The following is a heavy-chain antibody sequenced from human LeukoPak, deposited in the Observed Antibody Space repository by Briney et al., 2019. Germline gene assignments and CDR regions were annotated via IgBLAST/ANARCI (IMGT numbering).Heavy chain of an antibody. J-gene: IGHJ6*02. CDR3: ARDPYDSSGSYHERYGMDV. D-gene: IGHD3-22*01. CDR1: GYTFTSYF. CDR2: INPSGGST. Sequence: ASVKVSCKASGYTFTSYFMHWVRQAPGQGLEWMGIINPSGGSTSYAQKFQGRVTMTRDTSTSTVYMELSSLRSKDTAVYYCARDPYDSSGSYHERYGMDVWGQGTTVTVSS. V-gene: IGHV1-46*01.